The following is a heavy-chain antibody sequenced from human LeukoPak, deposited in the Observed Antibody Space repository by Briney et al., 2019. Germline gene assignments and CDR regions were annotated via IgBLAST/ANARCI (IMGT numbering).Heavy chain of an antibody. D-gene: IGHD6-19*01. CDR1: GGSISSGGYS. CDR2: IYHSGST. V-gene: IGHV4-30-2*01. Sequence: SQTLSLTCAVSGGSISSGGYSWSWIRQPPGKGLEWIGYIYHSGSTYYNPSLKSRVTISVDRSKNQFSLKLSSVTAADTAVYYCAYSSGWYLGDAFDIWAKGQWSPSLQ. J-gene: IGHJ3*02. CDR3: AYSSGWYLGDAFDI.